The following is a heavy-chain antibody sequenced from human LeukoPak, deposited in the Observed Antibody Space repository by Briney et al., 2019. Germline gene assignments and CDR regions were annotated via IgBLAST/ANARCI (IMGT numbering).Heavy chain of an antibody. CDR3: ARGFCSGGSCYSNYYYGMDV. D-gene: IGHD2-15*01. Sequence: TGGSLRLSCAASGFTFSSYAMSWVRQAPGTGLEWVSAISGNGGSTYYADSVKGRFTISRDNSKNTLYLQMNSLRAEDTAVYYCARGFCSGGSCYSNYYYGMDVWGQGTTVTVSS. CDR2: ISGNGGST. V-gene: IGHV3-23*01. CDR1: GFTFSSYA. J-gene: IGHJ6*02.